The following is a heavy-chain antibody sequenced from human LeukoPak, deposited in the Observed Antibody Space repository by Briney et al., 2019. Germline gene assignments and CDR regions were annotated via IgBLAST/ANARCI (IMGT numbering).Heavy chain of an antibody. V-gene: IGHV1-18*01. J-gene: IGHJ5*02. CDR1: GYTFTSYG. CDR3: ARVRKPINNWFDP. CDR2: ISAYNGNT. Sequence: SVKVSCKASGYTFTSYGISWVRQAPGQGLEWMGWISAYNGNTNYAQKLQGRVTTTTDTSTSTAYMELRSLRSDDTAVYYCARVRKPINNWFDPWGQGTLVTVSS.